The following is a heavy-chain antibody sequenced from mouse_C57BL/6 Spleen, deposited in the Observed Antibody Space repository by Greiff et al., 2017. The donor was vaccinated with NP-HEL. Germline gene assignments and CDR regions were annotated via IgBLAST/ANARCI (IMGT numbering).Heavy chain of an antibody. CDR3: TGDGYYVAMDY. V-gene: IGHV14-4*01. J-gene: IGHJ4*01. CDR1: GFNIKDDY. Sequence: VQLKHSGAELVRPGASVKLSCTASGFNIKDDYMHWVKQRPEQGLEWIGWIDPENGDTEYASKFQGKATITADTSSNTAYLQLSSLTSEDTAVYYCTGDGYYVAMDYWGQGTSVTVSS. CDR2: IDPENGDT. D-gene: IGHD2-3*01.